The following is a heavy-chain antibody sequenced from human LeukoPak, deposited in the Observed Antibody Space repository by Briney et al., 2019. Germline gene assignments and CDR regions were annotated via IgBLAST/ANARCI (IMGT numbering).Heavy chain of an antibody. CDR3: AKRQILYYFDY. J-gene: IGHJ4*02. CDR2: ISGSGGST. CDR1: GFTFSSYA. Sequence: GGSLRRSCAASGFTFSSYAMSWVRQAPGKGLEGVSAISGSGGSTYYADSVKGRFTISRDNSKNTLYLQMNSLRAEDTAVYYCAKRQILYYFDYWGQGTLVTVSS. V-gene: IGHV3-23*01.